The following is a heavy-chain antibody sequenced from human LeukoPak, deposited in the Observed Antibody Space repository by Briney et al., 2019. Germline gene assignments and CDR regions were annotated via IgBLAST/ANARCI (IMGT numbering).Heavy chain of an antibody. CDR2: IYYSGST. CDR3: ANWEEIAYDSSGYYSRYFQH. J-gene: IGHJ1*01. CDR1: GGSFSGYY. Sequence: SETLSLTCAVYGGSFSGYYWSWIRQHPGKGLEWIGYIYYSGSTYYNPSLKSRVTISVDTSKNQFSLKLSSVTAADTAVYYCANWEEIAYDSSGYYSRYFQHWGQGTLVTVSS. D-gene: IGHD3-22*01. V-gene: IGHV4-31*11.